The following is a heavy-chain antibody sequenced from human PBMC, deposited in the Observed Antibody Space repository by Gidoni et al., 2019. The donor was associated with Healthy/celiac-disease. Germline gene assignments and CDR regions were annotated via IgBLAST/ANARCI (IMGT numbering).Heavy chain of an antibody. V-gene: IGHV3-23*01. D-gene: IGHD3-3*01. J-gene: IGHJ4*02. CDR2: ISGSGGST. CDR3: ANDQADFWSGYWGYYFAY. Sequence: EVKLLESGGGLVQTGGSLRLCYAASGFTFSSYAMSWGRQAPVKGLAWVSAISGSGGSTYYADSVKRRFTISRDNSKHTLYLQMNSLRAEDTAVDYCANDQADFWSGYWGYYFAYWGQGTLVTVSS. CDR1: GFTFSSYA.